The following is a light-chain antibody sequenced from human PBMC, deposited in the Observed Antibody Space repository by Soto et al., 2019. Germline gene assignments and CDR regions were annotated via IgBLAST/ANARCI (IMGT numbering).Light chain of an antibody. CDR3: RQSYSTPYA. CDR1: QSISSY. V-gene: IGKV1-39*01. CDR2: GAS. Sequence: DIQMTQSPSSLSASVGDRVTITCRASQSISSYLNWYQQKPGKAPKLLIYGASSFQSEVPSRFRGSGSGTDFTLTIIRLQPEDFATYHCRQSYSTPYAFGQGTKLEIK. J-gene: IGKJ2*01.